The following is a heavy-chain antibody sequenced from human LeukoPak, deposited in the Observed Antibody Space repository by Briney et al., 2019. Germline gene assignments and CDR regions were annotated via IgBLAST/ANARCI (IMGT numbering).Heavy chain of an antibody. D-gene: IGHD4-23*01. V-gene: IGHV4-4*07. CDR1: GGSINNYY. J-gene: IGHJ3*02. CDR2: IYTSGGT. CDR3: ARDAPYGNSPDAFDI. Sequence: PSETLSLTCTVSGGSINNYYWSWIRQPAGKGLEWIGRIYTSGGTNYNPSLKSRVAMSIDTPKNQFSLKLTSVTDADTAVYYCARDAPYGNSPDAFDIWGQGTMVAVSS.